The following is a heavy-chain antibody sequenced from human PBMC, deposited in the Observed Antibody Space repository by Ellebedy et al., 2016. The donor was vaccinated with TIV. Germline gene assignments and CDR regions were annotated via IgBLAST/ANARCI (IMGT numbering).Heavy chain of an antibody. CDR3: ARPGSSGWYSLDY. V-gene: IGHV1-3*01. Sequence: GESLKISCAASGFTFSSYGMHWVRQAPGQRLEWMGWINAGNGNTKYSQKFQGRVTITRDTSASTAYMELSSLRSEDTAVYYCARPGSSGWYSLDYWGQGTLVTVSS. D-gene: IGHD6-19*01. J-gene: IGHJ4*02. CDR2: INAGNGNT. CDR1: GFTFSSYG.